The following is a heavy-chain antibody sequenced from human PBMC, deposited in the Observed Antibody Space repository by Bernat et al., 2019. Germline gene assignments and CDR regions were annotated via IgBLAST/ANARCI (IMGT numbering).Heavy chain of an antibody. CDR3: AKSNWGVVTDAFDI. CDR1: GFTFSSYG. Sequence: QVQLVESGGGVVQPGRSLRLSCAASGFTFSSYGMHWVRQAPGKGLEWVAVISYDGSNKYYADSVKGRFTISRDNSKNTLYLQMNSLRAEDTAVYYCAKSNWGVVTDAFDIWGQGTMVTVSS. V-gene: IGHV3-30*18. J-gene: IGHJ3*02. CDR2: ISYDGSNK. D-gene: IGHD7-27*01.